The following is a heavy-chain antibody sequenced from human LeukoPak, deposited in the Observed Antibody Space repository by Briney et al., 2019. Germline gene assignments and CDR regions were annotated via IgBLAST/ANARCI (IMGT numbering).Heavy chain of an antibody. J-gene: IGHJ4*02. V-gene: IGHV3-53*01. D-gene: IGHD2-15*01. CDR1: GFTVSSNY. CDR3: ARESGGRCFDC. CDR2: IYSGGST. Sequence: GGSLRLSCAASGFTVSSNYMSWVRQAPGKGLEWVSVIYSGGSTYYADSVKGRFTISRDNSKNTLYLQMNSLRAEDTAVYYCARESGGRCFDCWGQGTLVTVSS.